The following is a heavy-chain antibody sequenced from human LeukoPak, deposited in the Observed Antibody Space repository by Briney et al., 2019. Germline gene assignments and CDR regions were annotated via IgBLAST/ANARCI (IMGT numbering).Heavy chain of an antibody. D-gene: IGHD3-22*01. V-gene: IGHV5-51*01. Sequence: GESLKVSCKGSGYSFTSYWIGWVRQMPGKGLEWMGIIYPGDSDTRYSPSFQGQVTISADKSISTAYLQWSSLKASDTAMYYCARITMIVGGAGPADAFDIWGQGTMVTVSS. CDR3: ARITMIVGGAGPADAFDI. J-gene: IGHJ3*02. CDR2: IYPGDSDT. CDR1: GYSFTSYW.